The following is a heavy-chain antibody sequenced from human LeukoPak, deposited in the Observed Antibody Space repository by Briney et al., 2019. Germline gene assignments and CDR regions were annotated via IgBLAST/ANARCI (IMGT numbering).Heavy chain of an antibody. CDR1: EYSFTDYY. CDR3: ARGSTVTTLTYFFES. V-gene: IGHV1-2*02. J-gene: IGHJ4*02. CDR2: INPNSGGT. Sequence: ASVKVSCKASEYSFTDYYIHWVRQAPGQGLEWMGWINPNSGGTHFPQKFQGRVTMTRDTSISTAYMELSRLTSDDTALYYCARGSTVTTLTYFFESWGQGTLVTLSS. D-gene: IGHD4-11*01.